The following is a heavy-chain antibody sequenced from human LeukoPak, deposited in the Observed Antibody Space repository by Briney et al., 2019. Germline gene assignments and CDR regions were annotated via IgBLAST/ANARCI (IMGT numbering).Heavy chain of an antibody. CDR1: GGSISSSIYY. V-gene: IGHV4-39*01. J-gene: IGHJ4*02. CDR2: IYYSGST. Sequence: SETLSLTCTVSGGSISSSIYYWGWIRQPPGKGLEWIGSIYYSGSTYYNPSLKSRVTISVDTSKNQFSLKLSSVTAADTAVYYCARVTMVRGVIRYFDYWGQGNLVTVSS. CDR3: ARVTMVRGVIRYFDY. D-gene: IGHD3-10*01.